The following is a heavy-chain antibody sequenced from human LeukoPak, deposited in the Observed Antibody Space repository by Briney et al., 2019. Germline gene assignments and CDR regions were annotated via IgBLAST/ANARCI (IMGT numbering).Heavy chain of an antibody. J-gene: IGHJ4*02. CDR1: GYTFTLYG. V-gene: IGHV1-18*01. Sequence: GASVTVSCKASGYTFTLYGIRWVRQAPGQGLEWMGWISPHNGDTNYAHKFQGRVTMTTDTSTSTAYMELRRLRSDGTAVFYCARERGGIGFKGDYWGQGTLVTVSS. CDR3: ARERGGIGFKGDY. CDR2: ISPHNGDT. D-gene: IGHD3-16*01.